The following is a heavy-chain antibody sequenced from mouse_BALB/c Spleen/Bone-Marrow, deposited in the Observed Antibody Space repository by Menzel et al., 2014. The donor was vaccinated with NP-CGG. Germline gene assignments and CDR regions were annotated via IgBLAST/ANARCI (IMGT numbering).Heavy chain of an antibody. V-gene: IGHV14-3*02. CDR3: ASATTATFYAMDY. Sequence: VQLQQPGAELVKPGASVKLSCTVSGLNIRDTYMHWVKQRPEQGLEWNGRIDPANGNTKYDPKFQGKATITADTSSNTAYLQLSSLTSEDTAVYYCASATTATFYAMDYWGQGTSVTVSS. D-gene: IGHD1-2*01. CDR2: IDPANGNT. CDR1: GLNIRDTY. J-gene: IGHJ4*01.